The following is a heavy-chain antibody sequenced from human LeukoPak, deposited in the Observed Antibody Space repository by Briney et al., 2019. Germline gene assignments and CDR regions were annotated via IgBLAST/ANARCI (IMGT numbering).Heavy chain of an antibody. CDR1: GYSFTSYW. Sequence: ESLKISCKGSGYSFTSYWIGWVRQMPGKGLEWMGIIYPGDSDTRYSPSFQGQVTISADKSISTAYLQWSSLKASDTAMYYCARSDYYDSSGYYYGIDYWGQGTLVTVSS. D-gene: IGHD3-22*01. CDR3: ARSDYYDSSGYYYGIDY. CDR2: IYPGDSDT. J-gene: IGHJ4*02. V-gene: IGHV5-51*01.